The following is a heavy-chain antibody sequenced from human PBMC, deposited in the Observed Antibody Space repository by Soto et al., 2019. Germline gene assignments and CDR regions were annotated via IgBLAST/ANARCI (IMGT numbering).Heavy chain of an antibody. D-gene: IGHD2-15*01. J-gene: IGHJ4*02. CDR1: GFTFSSSA. V-gene: IGHV1-58*01. CDR2: IVVGSGHT. Sequence: QMQLVQSGPEVKKPGTSMKVSCKASGFTFSSSAVQWVRQARGQRLEWIGWIVVGSGHTNYAQQFQERVTITRDMSTSTAYMELSSLRSEDMAVYYCAADGRYCSGGNCEDYWGQGTLVTVSS. CDR3: AADGRYCSGGNCEDY.